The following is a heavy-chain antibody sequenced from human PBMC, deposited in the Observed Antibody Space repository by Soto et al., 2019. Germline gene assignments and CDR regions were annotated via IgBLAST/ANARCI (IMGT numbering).Heavy chain of an antibody. Sequence: PSETLSLTCTVSGGSISSYYWSWIRQPPGKGLEWIGYIYYSGSTNYNPSLKSRVTISVDTSKNQFSLKLSSVTAADTAVYYCARYTGIAVAGKFDYWGKGALVTVSS. CDR1: GGSISSYY. CDR2: IYYSGST. D-gene: IGHD6-19*01. CDR3: ARYTGIAVAGKFDY. J-gene: IGHJ4*02. V-gene: IGHV4-59*01.